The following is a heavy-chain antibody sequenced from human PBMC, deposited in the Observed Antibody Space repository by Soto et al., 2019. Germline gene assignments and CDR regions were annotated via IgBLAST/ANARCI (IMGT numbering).Heavy chain of an antibody. CDR3: ARAGDGENDAFDI. CDR2: INHSGST. D-gene: IGHD3-10*01. J-gene: IGHJ3*02. Sequence: SETLSLTCAVYGGSFSEYYWSWIRQPPGKGLEWIGEINHSGSTNYNPSLKSRVTISVDTSKNQFSLKLSSVTAADTAVYYCARAGDGENDAFDIWGQGTMVTVS. V-gene: IGHV4-34*01. CDR1: GGSFSEYY.